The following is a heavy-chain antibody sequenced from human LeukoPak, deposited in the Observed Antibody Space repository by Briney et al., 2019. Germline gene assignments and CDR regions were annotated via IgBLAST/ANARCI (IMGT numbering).Heavy chain of an antibody. CDR2: INHSGST. V-gene: IGHV4-34*01. D-gene: IGHD4-17*01. CDR1: GGSFSGYY. CDR3: ARDSTVTTEGFDY. Sequence: PSVTLSLTCAVYGGSFSGYYWSWIRQPPGKGLEWIGEINHSGSTNYNPSLKSRVTISVDTSKNQFSLKLSSVTAADTAVYYCARDSTVTTEGFDYWGQGTLVTVSS. J-gene: IGHJ4*02.